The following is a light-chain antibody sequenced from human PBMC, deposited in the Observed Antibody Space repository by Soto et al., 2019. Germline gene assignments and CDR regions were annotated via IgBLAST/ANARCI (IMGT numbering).Light chain of an antibody. CDR2: GTS. Sequence: EIALTQSPGPLSLSPRERATLSCRASQTVGSSYLGWDQRKPGQAPRLLIYGTSIRANGITDRFSGSGSGTAFTLTISRLEPEDCAVYFCHQYGFSPLTFGGGTKVEIK. CDR1: QTVGSSY. CDR3: HQYGFSPLT. V-gene: IGKV3-20*01. J-gene: IGKJ4*01.